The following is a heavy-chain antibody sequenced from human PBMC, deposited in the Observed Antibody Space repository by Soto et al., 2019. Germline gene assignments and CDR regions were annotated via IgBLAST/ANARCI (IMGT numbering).Heavy chain of an antibody. D-gene: IGHD6-6*01. CDR1: GGTFSSYA. V-gene: IGHV1-69*01. J-gene: IGHJ6*02. Sequence: QVHLVQSGAEVKKPGSSVKVSCRASGGTFSSYAVNWVRQAPGQGLEWMGVIIPLLNTPKYVQKFQGRLTSTADASETTVYLELSSLRSEDTAVYYCARESSSPNYYYYGMDVWGQGTTVTVSS. CDR3: ARESSSPNYYYYGMDV. CDR2: IIPLLNTP.